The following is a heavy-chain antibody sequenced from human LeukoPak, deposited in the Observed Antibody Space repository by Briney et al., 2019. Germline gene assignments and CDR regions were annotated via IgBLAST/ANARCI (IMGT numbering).Heavy chain of an antibody. J-gene: IGHJ4*02. CDR2: IYSGGST. CDR1: GFTVSSNY. CDR3: ARGLTDYYDFWSGYYTGIYFDY. V-gene: IGHV3-66*02. Sequence: PGGSLRLSCAASGFTVSSNYMSWVRQAPGKGLEWVSVIYSGGSTYYADSVKGRFTISRDNSKNTLYLQMNSLRAEDTAVYYCARGLTDYYDFWSGYYTGIYFDYWGQGTLVTVS. D-gene: IGHD3-3*01.